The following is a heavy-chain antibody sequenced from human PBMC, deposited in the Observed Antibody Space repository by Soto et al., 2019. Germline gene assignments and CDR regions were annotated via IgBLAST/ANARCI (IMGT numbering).Heavy chain of an antibody. CDR1: GFTFSNHS. CDR2: ISSSSSYI. V-gene: IGHV3-21*01. Sequence: GRSLRLSWAASGFTFSNHSMNWIRQAQGKGLEWVSSISSSSSYIYYADSVKGRFTISRDNAKNSLYLQMNSLRAEDTAVYYFPSDPIFQYYWGQGTLVTVPS. J-gene: IGHJ4*02. CDR3: PSDPIFQYY.